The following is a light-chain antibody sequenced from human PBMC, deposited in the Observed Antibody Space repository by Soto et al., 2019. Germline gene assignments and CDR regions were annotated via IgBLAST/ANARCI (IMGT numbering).Light chain of an antibody. CDR2: DVS. CDR3: ASYIDSYALVV. Sequence: QSALTQPRSVSGSPGQSVTISCTGTSSDVGGYNYVSWYQQHPGKAPKLMIYDVSKRPSGVPDRFSGSKSGNTASLTISGLQAESEGDYYCASYIDSYALVVFGGGTKLTVL. V-gene: IGLV2-11*01. CDR1: SSDVGGYNY. J-gene: IGLJ2*01.